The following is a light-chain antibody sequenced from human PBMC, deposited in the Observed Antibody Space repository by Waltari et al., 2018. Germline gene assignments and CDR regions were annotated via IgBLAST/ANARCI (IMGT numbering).Light chain of an antibody. CDR1: QSVSSN. J-gene: IGKJ2*01. Sequence: ETVMTQSPATLSVSPGERATLPCRASQSVSSNLAWYQQKPGQAPRLLIYGASTRATGIPARFSGSGSGTEFTLTISSLQSEDFAVYYCQQYSNWPPGMYTFGQGTKLEIK. CDR2: GAS. CDR3: QQYSNWPPGMYT. V-gene: IGKV3-15*01.